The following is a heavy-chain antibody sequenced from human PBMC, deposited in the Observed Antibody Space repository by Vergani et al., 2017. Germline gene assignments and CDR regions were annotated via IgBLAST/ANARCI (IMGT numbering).Heavy chain of an antibody. D-gene: IGHD4-11*01. Sequence: QVQLQQWGGGLLKPSETLSLTCVVNGGSFTCYHWTWIRQSPGEGLEWVGDIDHTGRPDYNPSVKSRLTMSVDKSRNQFSLTLNPVTATDTAIYFCARVNTETNGHLYYYYYMDVWGQGTVVTVS. V-gene: IGHV4-34*01. J-gene: IGHJ6*03. CDR2: IDHTGRP. CDR1: GGSFTCYH. CDR3: ARVNTETNGHLYYYYYMDV.